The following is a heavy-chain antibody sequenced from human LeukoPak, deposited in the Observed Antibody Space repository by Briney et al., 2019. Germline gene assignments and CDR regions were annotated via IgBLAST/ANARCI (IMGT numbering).Heavy chain of an antibody. CDR3: ARSGRAYAPDY. CDR1: GFTFIDDY. V-gene: IGHV3-11*06. Sequence: GGSLRLSCAASGFTFIDDYMSWIRQTPGKGLEWVSYISSSSSYTNYADSVKGRFTISRDNAKNSLYLQMNSLRAEDTAVYYCARSGRAYAPDYWGQGTLVTVSS. J-gene: IGHJ4*02. CDR2: ISSSSSYT. D-gene: IGHD3-16*01.